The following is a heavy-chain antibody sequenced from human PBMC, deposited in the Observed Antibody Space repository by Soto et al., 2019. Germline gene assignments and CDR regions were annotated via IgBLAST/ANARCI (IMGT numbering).Heavy chain of an antibody. J-gene: IGHJ3*02. CDR1: GFTVSNTY. CDR2: IYRGLAT. CDR3: ARDRSDSSRADSFDI. V-gene: IGHV3-53*01. D-gene: IGHD6-25*01. Sequence: EVQLVESGGGLIQPGGSLRLSCAVSGFTVSNTYMSWVRQAPGKGLEWISVIYRGLATYYADSVKGRFTISRDDSRNTVDLQMNSLTTEDTAVYFCARDRSDSSRADSFDIWGQGTMVTVSS.